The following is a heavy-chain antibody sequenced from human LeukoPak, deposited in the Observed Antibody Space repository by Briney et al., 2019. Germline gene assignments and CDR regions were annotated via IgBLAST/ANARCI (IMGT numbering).Heavy chain of an antibody. CDR1: GYIFTSYG. D-gene: IGHD6-13*01. CDR3: ARDQWTEYSSSWYGVNWFDP. J-gene: IGHJ5*02. Sequence: ASVKVSCKASGYIFTSYGISWVRQAPGQGLEWIGWISPYNGNTNYAQKFQGRVTMTTDTSTNTVYMELRSLRSDDTAVYYCARDQWTEYSSSWYGVNWFDPWGQGTLVTVSS. V-gene: IGHV1-18*01. CDR2: ISPYNGNT.